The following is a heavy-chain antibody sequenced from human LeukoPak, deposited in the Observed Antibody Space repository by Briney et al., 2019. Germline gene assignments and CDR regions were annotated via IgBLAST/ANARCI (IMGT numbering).Heavy chain of an antibody. CDR1: GYTFTSCG. J-gene: IGHJ4*02. Sequence: ASVKVSCKASGYTFTSCGISWVRQAPGQGLEWMGWISAYNGNTNYVQKLQGRVTMTTDTSTSTAYMELRSLRSDDTAVYYCARLRGYSGYDLGDYFDYWGQGTLVTVSS. CDR3: ARLRGYSGYDLGDYFDY. CDR2: ISAYNGNT. V-gene: IGHV1-18*01. D-gene: IGHD5-12*01.